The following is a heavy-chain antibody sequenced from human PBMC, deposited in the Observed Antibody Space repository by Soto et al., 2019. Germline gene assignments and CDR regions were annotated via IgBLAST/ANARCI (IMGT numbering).Heavy chain of an antibody. V-gene: IGHV5-51*01. D-gene: IGHD2-15*01. J-gene: IGHJ6*03. CDR1: GYSFTSYW. CDR3: ARLDCSGGSCYPTYYYYMDV. Sequence: PGESLKISCKGSGYSFTSYWIGWVRQMPGKGLEWMGIIYPGDSDTRYSPSFQGQVTISADKSISTAYLQWSSLKASDTAMYYCARLDCSGGSCYPTYYYYMDVWGKATTVTVSS. CDR2: IYPGDSDT.